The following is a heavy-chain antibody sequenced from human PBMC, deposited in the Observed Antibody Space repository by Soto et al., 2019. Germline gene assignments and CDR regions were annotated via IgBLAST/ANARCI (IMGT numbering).Heavy chain of an antibody. D-gene: IGHD6-13*01. CDR2: ISGSGSI. CDR3: VKDESINWYSGHFRH. CDR1: GFTFSSYA. Sequence: GGSLRLSCAASGFTFSSYAMSWVRQAPGKGLEWVSAISGSGSIGYADSVKGRFAISRDNAKNSLHLQMNSLRAEDTAFYYCVKDESINWYSGHFRHWGQGTLVTVSS. V-gene: IGHV3-9*01. J-gene: IGHJ1*01.